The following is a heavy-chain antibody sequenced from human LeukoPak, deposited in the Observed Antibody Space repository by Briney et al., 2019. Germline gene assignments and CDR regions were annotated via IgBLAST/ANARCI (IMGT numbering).Heavy chain of an antibody. CDR2: IWYDGSNK. V-gene: IGHV3-33*01. D-gene: IGHD2-2*01. Sequence: PGGSLRLSCAASGFTLSTFGMHWVRQAPGKGLEWVAVIWYDGSNKDYAESVKGRFAISRDNSKNTLFLQINSLRAEDTAVYYCARENPTCSSTNCYFDYWGQGTLVTVSS. CDR3: ARENPTCSSTNCYFDY. J-gene: IGHJ4*02. CDR1: GFTLSTFG.